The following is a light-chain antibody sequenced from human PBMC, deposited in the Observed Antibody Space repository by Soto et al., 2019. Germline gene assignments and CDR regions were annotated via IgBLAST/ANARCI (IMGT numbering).Light chain of an antibody. CDR1: QSVSSY. Sequence: EIVLTQSPATLSLSPGERATLSCRASQSVSSYLAWYQQKPGQAPRLLIYDASNRATGIPARFSGSGSGTDFTLTISSLEPEDFEVYYCQQRSTWPPTFGQGTKVDIX. CDR2: DAS. J-gene: IGKJ1*01. V-gene: IGKV3-11*01. CDR3: QQRSTWPPT.